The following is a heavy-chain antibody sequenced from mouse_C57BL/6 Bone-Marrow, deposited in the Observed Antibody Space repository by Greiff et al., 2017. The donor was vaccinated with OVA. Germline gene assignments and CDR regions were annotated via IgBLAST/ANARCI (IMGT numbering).Heavy chain of an antibody. CDR2: IAPETGGA. J-gene: IGHJ2*01. CDR3: TSSYSNYGDFDY. V-gene: IGHV1-15*01. D-gene: IGHD2-5*01. CDR1: GYTFPDYE. Sequence: QVQLQQSGAELVRPGASVTLSCKASGYTFPDYEMHWVKQTPVHGLEWIGAIAPETGGAAYNQKFKGKAILTADKSSSTAYMELRSLTSEDSAVYYCTSSYSNYGDFDYWGQGTTLTVSS.